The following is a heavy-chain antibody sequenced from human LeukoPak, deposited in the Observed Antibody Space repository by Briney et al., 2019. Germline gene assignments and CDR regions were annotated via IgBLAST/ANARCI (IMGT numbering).Heavy chain of an antibody. CDR2: IWYDGSNK. Sequence: GRSLRLSCAASGFTFSSYGMHWVRQAPGKGLEWVAVIWYDGSNKYYVDSVKGRFTISRDNPKNTLYLQMNSLRAEDTAVYYCARELSLVITAFDIWGQGTMVTVSS. CDR3: ARELSLVITAFDI. J-gene: IGHJ3*02. D-gene: IGHD3-22*01. V-gene: IGHV3-33*01. CDR1: GFTFSSYG.